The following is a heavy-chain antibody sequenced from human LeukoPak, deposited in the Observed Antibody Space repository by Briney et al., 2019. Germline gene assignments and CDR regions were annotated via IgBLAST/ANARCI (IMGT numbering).Heavy chain of an antibody. CDR1: GGSITTRNF. J-gene: IGHJ3*02. CDR2: MHHDGSA. CDR3: ARDWRYYDSSAFDI. V-gene: IGHV4-4*02. D-gene: IGHD3-22*01. Sequence: SETLSLTCAVSGGSITTRNFWSWVRQPPGKGLEWIAEMHHDGSANYNPSLKSRVSMSVDKSKNHFSLRLTSVTAADTAVYYCARDWRYYDSSAFDIWGQGTMVTVSS.